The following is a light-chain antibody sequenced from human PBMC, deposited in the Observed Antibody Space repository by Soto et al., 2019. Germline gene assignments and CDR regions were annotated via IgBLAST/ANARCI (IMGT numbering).Light chain of an antibody. CDR1: QSVSSY. CDR2: DAS. J-gene: IGKJ3*01. CDR3: QQRSNWPPFT. V-gene: IGKV3-11*01. Sequence: EIVLTQSPSTLSLSPGERATLSCRASQSVSSYLAWYQQKPGQAPRLLIYDASNRATGIPARFSGSGSATDVTLTISSLEPDDFAVSYCQQRSNWPPFTFGPGTKVDIK.